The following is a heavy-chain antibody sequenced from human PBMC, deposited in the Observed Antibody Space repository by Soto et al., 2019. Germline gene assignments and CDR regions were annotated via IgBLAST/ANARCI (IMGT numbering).Heavy chain of an antibody. CDR2: IYYSGST. CDR1: GGSISSGGYY. D-gene: IGHD4-17*01. V-gene: IGHV4-31*03. Sequence: SETLSLTCTVSGGSISSGGYYWSWIRQHPGKGLEWIGYIYYSGSTYYNPSLKSRVTISVDTSKNQFSLKLSSVTAADTAVYYCARGATVVTPGTWFDPWGQGTLVTVSS. CDR3: ARGATVVTPGTWFDP. J-gene: IGHJ5*02.